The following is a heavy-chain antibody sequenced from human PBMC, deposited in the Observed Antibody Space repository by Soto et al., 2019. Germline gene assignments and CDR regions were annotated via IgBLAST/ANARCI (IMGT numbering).Heavy chain of an antibody. Sequence: PSETLSLTCTVSGGSISSGDYYWSWIRQPPGKGLEWIGYIYYSGSTYYNPSLKSRVTISVDTSKNQFSLKLSSVTAADTAVYYCATTTVVTPGNYYYYYGMDVWGQGTTVTVSS. CDR3: ATTTVVTPGNYYYYYGMDV. D-gene: IGHD4-17*01. CDR1: GGSISSGDYY. V-gene: IGHV4-30-4*01. J-gene: IGHJ6*02. CDR2: IYYSGST.